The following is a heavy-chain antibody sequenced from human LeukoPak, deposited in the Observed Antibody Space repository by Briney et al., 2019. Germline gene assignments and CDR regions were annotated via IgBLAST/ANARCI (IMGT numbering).Heavy chain of an antibody. J-gene: IGHJ4*02. CDR2: INHSGST. CDR3: ARGDYFDY. CDR1: GGSFSGYY. V-gene: IGHV4-34*01. Sequence: SETLSLTCAVYGGSFSGYYWSWIRQPPGKGLEWIGEINHSGSTNYNPSLKSRVTISVDTSKNQFSLKLSPVTAADTAVYYCARGDYFDYWGQGTLVTVSS.